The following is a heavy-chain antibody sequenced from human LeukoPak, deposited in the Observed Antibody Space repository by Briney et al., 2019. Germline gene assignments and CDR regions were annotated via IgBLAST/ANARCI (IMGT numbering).Heavy chain of an antibody. J-gene: IGHJ3*02. CDR1: GFTFSSYG. V-gene: IGHV3-23*01. CDR2: ISGSGGST. D-gene: IGHD1-26*01. Sequence: GGSLRLSCAASGFTFSSYGMSWVRQAPGKGLEWVSAISGSGGSTYCADSVKGRFTISRDNSKNTLYLQMNSLRAEDTAVYYCAKGVGVVGEKGIISAFDIWGQGTMVTVSS. CDR3: AKGVGVVGEKGIISAFDI.